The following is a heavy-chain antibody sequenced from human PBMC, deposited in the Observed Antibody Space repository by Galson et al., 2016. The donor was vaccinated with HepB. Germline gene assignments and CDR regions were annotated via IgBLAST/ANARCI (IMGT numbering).Heavy chain of an antibody. J-gene: IGHJ6*02. CDR2: IYSSGIP. Sequence: SETLSLTCNVSGGSISSNSWSWIRRPAGKGLEWIGRIYSSGIPNYNPSLKTRVSMSMDTTKNQLSLKLSSVTAADTAVYYCARESELPDPVSTTFYYGLDVWGQGTMVTVSS. CDR1: GGSISSNS. D-gene: IGHD5/OR15-5a*01. CDR3: ARESELPDPVSTTFYYGLDV. V-gene: IGHV4-4*07.